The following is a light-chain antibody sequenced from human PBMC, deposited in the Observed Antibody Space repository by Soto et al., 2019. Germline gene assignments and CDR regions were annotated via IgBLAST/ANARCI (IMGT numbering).Light chain of an antibody. CDR2: GVS. CDR1: ETFSSNY. Sequence: EVVLTQSPGTVSLSLGDTVTLSCRASETFSSNYIAWYQQWPGQAPRLLIYGVSTRATGIPDRFSGSGSGTLFTLTISRLEPEDCAVYYCQQYGSSVGTFGPGTKVDVK. J-gene: IGKJ3*01. CDR3: QQYGSSVGT. V-gene: IGKV3-20*01.